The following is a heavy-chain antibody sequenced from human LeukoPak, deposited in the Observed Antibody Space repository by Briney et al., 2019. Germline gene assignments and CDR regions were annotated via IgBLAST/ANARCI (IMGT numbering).Heavy chain of an antibody. CDR3: AREESGSYPPADY. CDR2: INPNSGGT. CDR1: GYTFTGYY. V-gene: IGHV1-2*02. Sequence: GASVKVSCKASGYTFTGYYMHRVRQAPGQGLEWMGWINPNSGGTNYAQKFQGRVTMTRDTSISTAYVELSRLRSDDTAVYYCAREESGSYPPADYWGQGTLVTVSS. D-gene: IGHD1-26*01. J-gene: IGHJ4*02.